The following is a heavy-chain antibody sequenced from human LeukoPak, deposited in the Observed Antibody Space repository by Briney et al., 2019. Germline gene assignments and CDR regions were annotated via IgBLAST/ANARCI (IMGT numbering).Heavy chain of an antibody. CDR1: GGTFSSYA. J-gene: IGHJ4*02. CDR2: IIPIFGTA. CDR3: ATEAVHYDILTGYLNLDY. Sequence: ASVTVSCKASGGTFSSYAISWVRQAPGQGLEWMGGIIPIFGTANYAQKFQGRVTITADKSTSTAYMELSSLRSEDTAVYYCATEAVHYDILTGYLNLDYWGQGTLVTVSS. V-gene: IGHV1-69*06. D-gene: IGHD3-9*01.